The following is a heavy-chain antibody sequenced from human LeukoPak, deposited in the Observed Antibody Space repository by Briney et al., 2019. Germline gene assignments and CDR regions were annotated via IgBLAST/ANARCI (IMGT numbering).Heavy chain of an antibody. D-gene: IGHD3-10*01. J-gene: IGHJ2*01. CDR2: ISSNGGST. CDR3: ARRGTSGGWYFDL. Sequence: GGSLRLSCAASGVTFSAYGMHWVRQAPGMALEYVSAISSNGGSTYYVDSVKGRFTISRDNSKNTLHLHMGSLRAEDMAVYYCARRGTSGGWYFDLWGRGTLVTVSS. CDR1: GVTFSAYG. V-gene: IGHV3-64*02.